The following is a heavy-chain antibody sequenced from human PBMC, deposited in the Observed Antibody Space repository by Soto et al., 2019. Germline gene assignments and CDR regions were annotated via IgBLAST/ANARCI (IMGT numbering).Heavy chain of an antibody. J-gene: IGHJ5*02. V-gene: IGHV3-23*01. Sequence: DVQLLESGGGLVQPGGSLRLSCAASGFTFSSYAMSWVRQAPGKGLEWVSAIGGSGADTYYAVSVEGRFTISRDNPKNTLYLQMNSLRDEDAALYYCAKDRLASGSGVRFDPWGQGTLVTVSS. D-gene: IGHD3-10*01. CDR1: GFTFSSYA. CDR3: AKDRLASGSGVRFDP. CDR2: IGGSGADT.